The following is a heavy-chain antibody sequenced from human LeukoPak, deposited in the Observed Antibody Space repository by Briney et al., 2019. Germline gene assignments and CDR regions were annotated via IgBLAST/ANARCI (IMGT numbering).Heavy chain of an antibody. CDR3: ARGSRGIAARRFDAFDI. J-gene: IGHJ3*02. V-gene: IGHV1-8*01. Sequence: GASVKVSCKASGYTFTSYDINWVRQATGQGLEWMGWMNPNSGNTGYAQKFQGRVTMTRNTSISTAYMELSSLRSEDTAVYYCARGSRGIAARRFDAFDIWGQGTTVTVSS. CDR2: MNPNSGNT. CDR1: GYTFTSYD. D-gene: IGHD6-6*01.